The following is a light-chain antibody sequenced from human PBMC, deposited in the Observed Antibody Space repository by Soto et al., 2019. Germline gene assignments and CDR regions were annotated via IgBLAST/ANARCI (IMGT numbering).Light chain of an antibody. CDR3: SSYTSTNTVI. CDR2: DVR. Sequence: SALTQPASVSGSPGQSITISCTGTSSDVGGYNFVSWYQQHPGKAPKFIIYDVRNRPSGVSNRFSGSRSGNTASLTISGLQAEDEADYYCSSYTSTNTVIFGGGPKLTVL. V-gene: IGLV2-14*03. CDR1: SSDVGGYNF. J-gene: IGLJ2*01.